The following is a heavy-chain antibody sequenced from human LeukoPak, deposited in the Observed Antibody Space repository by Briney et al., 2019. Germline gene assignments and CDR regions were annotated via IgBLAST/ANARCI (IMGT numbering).Heavy chain of an antibody. CDR1: GYSFTSYW. CDR3: ARQEGKRYCSGGSCYWLDWFDP. V-gene: IGHV5-51*01. D-gene: IGHD2-15*01. CDR2: IYPGDSDT. Sequence: GASLQISCKSSGYSFTSYWIGWVRQMPGKGLEGMGIIYPGDSDTRYSPSLQGQVTISADKSISTAYLQWSSLKASDTAMYYCARQEGKRYCSGGSCYWLDWFDPWGQGTLVTVSS. J-gene: IGHJ5*02.